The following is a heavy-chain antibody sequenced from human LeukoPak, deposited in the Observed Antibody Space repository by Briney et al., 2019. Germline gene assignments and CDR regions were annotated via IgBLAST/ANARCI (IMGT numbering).Heavy chain of an antibody. CDR2: ISTYNGDT. J-gene: IGHJ4*02. V-gene: IGHV1-18*01. CDR1: GHIFTNHD. Sequence: ASVKVSCKASGHIFTNHDISWVRQAPGQGLEWMGWISTYNGDTKYAEKLQGRVTMTTDISTRTAYMELRSLRSDDTAIYYCARGSSDFDHWGQGTLVTVFS. D-gene: IGHD6-13*01. CDR3: ARGSSDFDH.